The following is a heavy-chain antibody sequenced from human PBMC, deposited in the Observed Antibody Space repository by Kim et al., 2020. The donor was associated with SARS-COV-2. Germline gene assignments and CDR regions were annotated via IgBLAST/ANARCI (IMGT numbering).Heavy chain of an antibody. V-gene: IGHV3-23*05. CDR3: AKARDSDTWYTGS. Sequence: YVGSVGGRFTISSDNSQSTLYLQMNSLRAEDTSVYYCAKARDSDTWYTGSWGQGTLVTVSS. D-gene: IGHD6-13*01. J-gene: IGHJ5*02.